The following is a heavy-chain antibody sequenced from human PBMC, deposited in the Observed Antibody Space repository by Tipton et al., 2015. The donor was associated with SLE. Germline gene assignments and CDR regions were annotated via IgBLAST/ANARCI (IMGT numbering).Heavy chain of an antibody. D-gene: IGHD5-18*01. CDR3: AELEGLSYGYSFGY. V-gene: IGHV4-39*07. CDR1: GGSVSSSSYY. Sequence: LRLSCTVSGGSVSSSSYYWGWIRQPPGKGLEWIGNIYHSGNTYYNPSLKSRVTISVDTSKNQFSLKLSSVTAADTAVYYCAELEGLSYGYSFGYWGQGILVTVSS. CDR2: IYHSGNT. J-gene: IGHJ4*02.